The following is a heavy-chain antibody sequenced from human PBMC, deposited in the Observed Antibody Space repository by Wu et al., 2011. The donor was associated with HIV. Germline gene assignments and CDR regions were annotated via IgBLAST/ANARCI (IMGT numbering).Heavy chain of an antibody. CDR2: MNPNSGNT. J-gene: IGHJ6*03. CDR1: GYTFTSYD. V-gene: IGHV1-8*03. CDR3: ARGSTSRTYGTTPDYYYYYMDV. D-gene: IGHD4-11*01. Sequence: PGASVKVSCKASGYTFTSYDINWVRQATGQGLEWMGWMNPNSGNTGYAQKLQGRVTITRNTSISTAYMELSSLRSEDTAVYYCARGSTSRTYGTTPDYYYYYMDVWGKGTTVTVSS.